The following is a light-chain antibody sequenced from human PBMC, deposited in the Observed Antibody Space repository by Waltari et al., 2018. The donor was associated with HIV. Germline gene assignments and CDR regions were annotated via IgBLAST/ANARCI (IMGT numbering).Light chain of an antibody. CDR2: HVR. V-gene: IGLV2-11*01. Sequence: QSALPHPPSVSGSLDQSAPTPCPGPTMVLGVYTYFPWYQHHPGKAPKLMIYHVRERPSGVPDRFSGSRSGNTASLTISGLQAEDEADYYCCSYAGSHTFEVFGGGTKLTVV. J-gene: IGLJ3*02. CDR1: TMVLGVYTY. CDR3: CSYAGSHTFEV.